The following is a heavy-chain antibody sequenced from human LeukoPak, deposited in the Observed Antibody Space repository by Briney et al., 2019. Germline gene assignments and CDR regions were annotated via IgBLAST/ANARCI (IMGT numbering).Heavy chain of an antibody. J-gene: IGHJ4*02. Sequence: GGTLRLSCAASGFTFSNAWMSWVRQAPGKGLEWVGRIKSKTDGGTTDYAAPVKGRFTISRDDSKNTLYLQMNSLKTEDTAVYYCTTEPALRNHTVFDYWGQGTLVTVSS. D-gene: IGHD5-12*01. CDR3: TTEPALRNHTVFDY. V-gene: IGHV3-15*01. CDR1: GFTFSNAW. CDR2: IKSKTDGGTT.